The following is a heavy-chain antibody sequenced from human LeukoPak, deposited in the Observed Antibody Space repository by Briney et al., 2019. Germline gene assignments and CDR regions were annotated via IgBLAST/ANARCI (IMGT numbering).Heavy chain of an antibody. Sequence: GETLKISCKGSGYTFTSYWIAWVRQMPGKGLEWMGIIFPRDSDIRYSPSFQGQVTISADKSVSTAYTQWSGLKASDTAMYYCARRTFGGNSPFDSWGQGTLVTVSS. V-gene: IGHV5-51*01. D-gene: IGHD4-23*01. CDR1: GYTFTSYW. J-gene: IGHJ4*02. CDR2: IFPRDSDI. CDR3: ARRTFGGNSPFDS.